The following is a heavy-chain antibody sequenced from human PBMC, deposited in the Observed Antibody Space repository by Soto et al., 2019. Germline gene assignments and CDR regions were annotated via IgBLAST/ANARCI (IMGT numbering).Heavy chain of an antibody. D-gene: IGHD6-19*01. J-gene: IGHJ4*02. V-gene: IGHV3-48*03. CDR1: GFTFSSYE. CDR3: ARDRGIAVAGTAPPFDY. CDR2: ISSSGSTI. Sequence: PGGSLRLSCAASGFTFSSYEMNWVRQAPGKGLEGVPYISSSGSTIYYADSVKGRFTISRDNAKNSLYLQMNSLRAEDTAVYYCARDRGIAVAGTAPPFDYWGQGTLVTVSS.